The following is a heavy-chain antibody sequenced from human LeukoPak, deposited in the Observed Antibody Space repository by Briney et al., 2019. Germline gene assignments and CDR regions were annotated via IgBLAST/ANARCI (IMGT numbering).Heavy chain of an antibody. CDR2: LYHSDSV. J-gene: IGHJ6*03. CDR3: ARQHDSYFYYYVDV. V-gene: IGHV4-38-2*01. CDR1: GYSVNNGYY. Sequence: PSETLSLTCAVSGYSVNNGYYWVWIRQPPGKGLEWIGSLYHSDSVYYNTALQSRVSMSVDTSKNQFSLKLSFVTAADTAVYYCARQHDSYFYYYVDVWGSGTTVTVSS.